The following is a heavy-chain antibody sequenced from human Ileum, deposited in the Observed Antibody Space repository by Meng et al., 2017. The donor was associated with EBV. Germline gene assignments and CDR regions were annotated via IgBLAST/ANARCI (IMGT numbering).Heavy chain of an antibody. CDR2: VYHRGDT. J-gene: IGHJ4*02. V-gene: IGHV4-4*02. Sequence: GQRQESGPGLVTPSRTVSLTCPVSGDSISSDSCRRWVRQPPGKGLEWIGAVYHRGDTYYNPCLKMRFDISVDKSKNQFYLSLFSVTAADTAVYYCGRDQGRELINHWGQGTLVTVSS. D-gene: IGHD1-7*01. CDR3: GRDQGRELINH. CDR1: GDSISSDSC.